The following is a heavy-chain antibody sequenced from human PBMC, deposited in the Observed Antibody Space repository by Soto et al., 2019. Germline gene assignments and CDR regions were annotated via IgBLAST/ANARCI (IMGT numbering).Heavy chain of an antibody. Sequence: GGSLRLSCEVSGFTFSAYGMHWVRQAPGKGLEWVAAISHDGTNKNYADSVKGRFTISRDNSKNTLYLQMNSLRAEDTAVYYCAKGPGDGYNYFDYWGQGTLVTVSS. CDR2: ISHDGTNK. V-gene: IGHV3-30*18. J-gene: IGHJ4*02. D-gene: IGHD5-12*01. CDR1: GFTFSAYG. CDR3: AKGPGDGYNYFDY.